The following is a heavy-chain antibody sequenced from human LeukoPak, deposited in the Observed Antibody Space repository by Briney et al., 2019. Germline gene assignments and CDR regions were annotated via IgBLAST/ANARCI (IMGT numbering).Heavy chain of an antibody. Sequence: SETLSLTCAVYGGSFSGYYWSWIRQPPGKGLEWIGEINHSGSTNYNPSLKSRVTISVDTSKNQFSLKLSSVTAADTAVYYCARDEPAYYDIPRFWNYWGQGTLVTVSS. CDR3: ARDEPAYYDIPRFWNY. D-gene: IGHD3-9*01. J-gene: IGHJ4*02. CDR1: GGSFSGYY. V-gene: IGHV4-34*01. CDR2: INHSGST.